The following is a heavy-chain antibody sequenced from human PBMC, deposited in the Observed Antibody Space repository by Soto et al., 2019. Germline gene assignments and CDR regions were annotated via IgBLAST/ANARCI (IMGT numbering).Heavy chain of an antibody. V-gene: IGHV3-23*01. D-gene: IGHD3-16*01. CDR2: ISGSGGST. Sequence: EVQLLESGGGLVQPGGSLRLSCAASGFTFSSYAMSWVRQVPGKGLEWVSVISGSGGSTYYADSVKGRFTISRDNSKNTLYLQMNSLRAEDTAVYYCAKDWGPIVAFDIWGQGTMVTVSS. CDR3: AKDWGPIVAFDI. J-gene: IGHJ3*02. CDR1: GFTFSSYA.